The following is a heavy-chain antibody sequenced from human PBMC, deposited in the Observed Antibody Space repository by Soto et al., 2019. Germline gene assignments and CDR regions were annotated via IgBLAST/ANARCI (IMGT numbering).Heavy chain of an antibody. CDR2: IYYSGST. CDR1: GGSISSSSYY. V-gene: IGHV4-39*01. CDR3: GATMVRGVIISWFDP. J-gene: IGHJ5*02. Sequence: SETLSLTCTVSGGSISSSSYYWGWIRQPPGKGLEWIGSIYYSGSTYYNPSLKSRVTISVGTSKNQFSLKLSSVTAADTAVYYCGATMVRGVIISWFDPWGQGTLVTVSS. D-gene: IGHD3-10*01.